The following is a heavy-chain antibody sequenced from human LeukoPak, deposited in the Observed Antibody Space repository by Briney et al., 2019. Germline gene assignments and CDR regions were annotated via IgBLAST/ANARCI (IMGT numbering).Heavy chain of an antibody. Sequence: PGGSLRLSCVASGFTFSRYWMHWVRQAPGKGLVWVPRINSDGSSITYADSVKGRFTISRDNAKNTLYLQMTSLRVEDTAVYYCGRGSGVADYWGQGALVTVSS. V-gene: IGHV3-74*03. D-gene: IGHD7-27*01. CDR1: GFTFSRYW. CDR2: INSDGSSI. CDR3: GRGSGVADY. J-gene: IGHJ4*02.